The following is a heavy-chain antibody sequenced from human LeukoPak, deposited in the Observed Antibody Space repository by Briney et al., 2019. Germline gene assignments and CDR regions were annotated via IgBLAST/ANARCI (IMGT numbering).Heavy chain of an antibody. J-gene: IGHJ4*02. D-gene: IGHD4-17*01. V-gene: IGHV4-61*02. Sequence: SETLSLTCTVSGGSISSGSYYWSWFRQPAGKGLEWIGRIYTSGSTNYNPSLKSRVTISVDTSKNQFSLKLSSVTAADTAVYYCARVSYGDSYYFDYWGQGTLVTVSS. CDR1: GGSISSGSYY. CDR2: IYTSGST. CDR3: ARVSYGDSYYFDY.